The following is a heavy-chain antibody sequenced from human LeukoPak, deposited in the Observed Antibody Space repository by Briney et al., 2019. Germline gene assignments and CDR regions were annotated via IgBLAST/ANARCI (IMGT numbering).Heavy chain of an antibody. D-gene: IGHD6-19*01. CDR2: IYHSGST. CDR3: ARLASGRSGFIFDY. CDR1: GGSISSSNW. Sequence: SGTLSLTCAVSGGSISSSNWWSWVRQPPGKGLEWIGEIYHSGSTNYNPSLKSRVTISVDKSKNQFSLKLSSVTAADTAVYYCARLASGRSGFIFDYWGQGTLVTVSS. V-gene: IGHV4-4*02. J-gene: IGHJ4*02.